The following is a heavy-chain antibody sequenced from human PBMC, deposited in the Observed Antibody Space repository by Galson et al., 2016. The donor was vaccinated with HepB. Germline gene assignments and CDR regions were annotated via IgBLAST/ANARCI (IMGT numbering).Heavy chain of an antibody. D-gene: IGHD3-22*01. Sequence: SVKVSCKASGYPFTTYNINWVRQAPGQRLEWMGNIIPIFDRTNYAQTLQGRVTITADESTSTVYMELSSLGSEDTAVYYCAYRSNYDYNSDYYSQWGQGTLVTVSS. CDR2: IIPIFDRT. J-gene: IGHJ4*02. V-gene: IGHV1-69*13. CDR1: GYPFTTYN. CDR3: AYRSNYDYNSDYYSQ.